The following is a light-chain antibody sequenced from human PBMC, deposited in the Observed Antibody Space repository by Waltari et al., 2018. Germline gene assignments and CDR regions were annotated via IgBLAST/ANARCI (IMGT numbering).Light chain of an antibody. CDR1: PRVRSY. J-gene: IGKJ1*01. Sequence: EIVLTQSPGTVSLSPGDRATLSCRARPRVRSYLAWYPQKPGQAPRLLIYHASPRATGIPDRFSASGSGTDFSLTISRLEPEDFAMYYCQQYVESPATFGQGTKVEIK. CDR2: HAS. V-gene: IGKV3-20*01. CDR3: QQYVESPAT.